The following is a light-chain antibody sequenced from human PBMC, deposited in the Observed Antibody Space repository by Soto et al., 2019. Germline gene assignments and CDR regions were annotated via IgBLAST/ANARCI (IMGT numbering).Light chain of an antibody. CDR2: EVT. CDR1: RSDVGRYNY. J-gene: IGLJ2*01. V-gene: IGLV2-14*01. Sequence: QSALTQPASVSGSPGQSITISCIGTRSDVGRYNYVSWYQQHPGKAPKLLIYEVTYRPSGVSTRFSASKSGSTASLTISGIQAEDEADYYCSSYSTTSSPHVLFGGGTKLTVL. CDR3: SSYSTTSSPHVL.